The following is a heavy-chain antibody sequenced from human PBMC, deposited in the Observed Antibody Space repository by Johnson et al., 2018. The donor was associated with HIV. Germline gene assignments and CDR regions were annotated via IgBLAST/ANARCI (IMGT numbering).Heavy chain of an antibody. CDR1: GFTFSSYG. V-gene: IGHV3-30*02. D-gene: IGHD5-24*01. J-gene: IGHJ3*02. CDR3: AKDTRGSRDGYNRDDAFDI. Sequence: VQLVESGGGVVQPGGTLRLSCAASGFTFSSYGMHWVRQAPGKGLEWVAFIRYDGNNKYYAESVKGRFTISRDNSKNMLYLEMKSLRAEDTAVYYCAKDTRGSRDGYNRDDAFDIWGQGTMGTVSS. CDR2: IRYDGNNK.